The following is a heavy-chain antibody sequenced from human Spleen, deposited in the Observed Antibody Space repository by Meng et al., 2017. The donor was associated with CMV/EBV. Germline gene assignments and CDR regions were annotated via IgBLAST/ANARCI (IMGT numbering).Heavy chain of an antibody. Sequence: SETLSLTCAVNGGSFSAYYWTWIRQPPGKGLEWIGEINHSGSTNYIPSLKSRVTISVDTSKNQFSLRLSSVTAADTAVYYCARGVYCSSTSCYTVDWFDPWGQGTLVTVSS. D-gene: IGHD2-2*02. CDR3: ARGVYCSSTSCYTVDWFDP. CDR1: GGSFSAYY. CDR2: INHSGST. J-gene: IGHJ5*02. V-gene: IGHV4-34*01.